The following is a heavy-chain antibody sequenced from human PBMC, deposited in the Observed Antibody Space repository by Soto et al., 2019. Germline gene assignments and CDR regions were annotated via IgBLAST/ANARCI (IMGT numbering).Heavy chain of an antibody. CDR1: GGSISSGRYS. D-gene: IGHD4-17*01. J-gene: IGHJ4*02. CDR2: ICHSGRT. CDR3: ARSEATVLDY. Sequence: PSETLALTCADSGGSISSGRYSWRGSRQPPVKCLAWIGYICHSGRTYYTPSLKRRVTVSVDRSRNQFSLTLSPVTAADTAVYYCARSEATVLDYWRQGTLVTVSS. V-gene: IGHV4-30-2*01.